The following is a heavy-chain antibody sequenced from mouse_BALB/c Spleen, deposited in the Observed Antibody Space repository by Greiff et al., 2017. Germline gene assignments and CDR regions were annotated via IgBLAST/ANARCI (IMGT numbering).Heavy chain of an antibody. CDR3: ARPLRGGAMDD. J-gene: IGHJ4*01. V-gene: IGHV1-80*01. D-gene: IGHD1-1*01. Sequence: VQLVESGAELVRPGSSVKISCKASGYAFSSYWMNWVKQRPGQGLEWIGQIYPGDGDTNYNGKFKGKATLTADKSSSTAYMQLSSLTSEDSAVYCCARPLRGGAMDDWGQGTSVTVSS. CDR1: GYAFSSYW. CDR2: IYPGDGDT.